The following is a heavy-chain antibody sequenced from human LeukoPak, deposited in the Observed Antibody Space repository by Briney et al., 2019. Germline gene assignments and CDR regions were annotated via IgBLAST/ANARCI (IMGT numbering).Heavy chain of an antibody. CDR2: IYSGGGT. CDR1: GFTVNNNY. Sequence: GGSLRLSCAASGFTVNNNYMSWVRQAPGKGLEWVSVIYSGGGTYYADPVKGRFTISRDNSKNTFYLQMNSLRVEDTAVYYCAKEKKGGAYVDYWGQGTLVTVSS. J-gene: IGHJ4*02. D-gene: IGHD3-10*01. V-gene: IGHV3-53*01. CDR3: AKEKKGGAYVDY.